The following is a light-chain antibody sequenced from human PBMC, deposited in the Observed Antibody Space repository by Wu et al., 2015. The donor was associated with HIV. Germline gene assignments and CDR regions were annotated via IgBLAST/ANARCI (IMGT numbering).Light chain of an antibody. J-gene: IGKJ4*01. CDR2: GAS. Sequence: TGDRVTITCRASQDISTYLAWYQQKPGKAPKLLIYGASTLQSGVPSRFSGSGSGTDFTLTISYLQSEDFATYYCQQYYNYLPLTFGGGTKVEIK. V-gene: IGKV1-8*01. CDR1: QDISTY. CDR3: QQYYNYLPLT.